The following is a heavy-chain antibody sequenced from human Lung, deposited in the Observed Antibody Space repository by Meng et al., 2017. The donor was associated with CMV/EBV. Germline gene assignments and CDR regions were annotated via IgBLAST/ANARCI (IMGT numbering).Heavy chain of an antibody. CDR3: ARDVAVTYNWFDP. J-gene: IGHJ5*02. D-gene: IGHD2-21*02. CDR2: IFYSGST. CDR1: GGSIAGSSYY. Sequence: LXCTVSGGSIAGSSYYWGWIRQPPGKGLQWIGSIFYSGSTYYNPSVKSRVNISIDTSKNQVSLKLSSVTAADTAVYYCARDVAVTYNWFDPWGQGXLVTVSS. V-gene: IGHV4-39*07.